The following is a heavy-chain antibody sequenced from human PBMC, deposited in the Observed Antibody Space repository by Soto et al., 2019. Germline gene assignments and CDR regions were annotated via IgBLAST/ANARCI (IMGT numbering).Heavy chain of an antibody. D-gene: IGHD1-26*01. J-gene: IGHJ4*02. CDR2: IIPILGIA. CDR1: GGTFSSYT. V-gene: IGHV1-69*02. CDR3: ARGGVGASDY. Sequence: QVQLVQSGAEVKKPGSSVKVSCKASGGTFSSYTISWVRQAPGQGLEWMGRIIPILGIANYAQKFQGRVTSTADNSTSTAYMELSSLRSEDTAVYYCARGGVGASDYWGQGTLVTVSS.